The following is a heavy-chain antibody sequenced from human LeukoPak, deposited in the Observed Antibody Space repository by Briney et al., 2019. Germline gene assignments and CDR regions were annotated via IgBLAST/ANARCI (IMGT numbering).Heavy chain of an antibody. CDR2: ISGSGGTT. CDR3: AKGGGYSYGPGFDY. Sequence: GGSLRLSCAASGFTFSSYAMTWVRQAPGKGLEWVSRISGSGGTTYYADSVKGRFTISRDNSKNTLYLQMNRLRAEDTAVYYCAKGGGYSYGPGFDYWGQGTLVTVSS. J-gene: IGHJ4*02. V-gene: IGHV3-23*01. CDR1: GFTFSSYA. D-gene: IGHD5-18*01.